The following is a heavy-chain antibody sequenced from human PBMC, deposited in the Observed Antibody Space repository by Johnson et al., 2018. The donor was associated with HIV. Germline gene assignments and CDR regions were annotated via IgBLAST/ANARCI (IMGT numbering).Heavy chain of an antibody. Sequence: MLLVESGGGVVRPGGSLRLSCAASGFTFDDYGMSWVRQVPGKGLEWVSGLSWNGGSTGYADSVRGRFTISRDNAKNSLYLQMNSLEAEDTAVYYCARAPEVRGVDAFDVWGQGTVVTVSS. CDR3: ARAPEVRGVDAFDV. V-gene: IGHV3-20*04. CDR1: GFTFDDYG. J-gene: IGHJ3*01. D-gene: IGHD3-10*01. CDR2: LSWNGGST.